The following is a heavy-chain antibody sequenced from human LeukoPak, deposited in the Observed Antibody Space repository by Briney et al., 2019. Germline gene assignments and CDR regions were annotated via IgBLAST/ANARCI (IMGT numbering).Heavy chain of an antibody. V-gene: IGHV5-51*01. Sequence: GESLKISCEVSGHRFTNHWIGWVRQMPGKGLEWMGIINLGDSDTKYSPSFQGQATISLDKSISTAYLQWRSLKASDTAMYYCARRPYSGSPNWFDPWGQGTLVTVSS. J-gene: IGHJ5*02. CDR2: INLGDSDT. D-gene: IGHD1-26*01. CDR1: GHRFTNHW. CDR3: ARRPYSGSPNWFDP.